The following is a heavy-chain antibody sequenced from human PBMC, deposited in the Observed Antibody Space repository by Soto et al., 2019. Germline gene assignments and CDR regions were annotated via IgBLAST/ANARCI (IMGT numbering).Heavy chain of an antibody. CDR2: ISSSSSYI. CDR3: ARDLGNEHSRDYYYYGMDV. Sequence: PGGSLRLSCAASGFTFSSYSMNWVRQAPGKGLEWVSSISSSSSYIYYADSVKGRFTISRDNAKNSLYLQMNSLRAEDTAVYYCARDLGNEHSRDYYYYGMDVWGQGTTVTVSS. J-gene: IGHJ6*02. V-gene: IGHV3-21*01. CDR1: GFTFSSYS. D-gene: IGHD3-16*01.